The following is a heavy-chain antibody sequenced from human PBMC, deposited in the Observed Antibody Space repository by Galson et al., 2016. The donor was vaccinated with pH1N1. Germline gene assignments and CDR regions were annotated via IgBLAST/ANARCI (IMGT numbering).Heavy chain of an antibody. CDR1: GFTFSQHS. V-gene: IGHV3-30*04. CDR3: ARDRNYYGPSDTFNV. D-gene: IGHD3-10*01. Sequence: SLRLSCAGSGFTFSQHSLHWVRQTPGKGLEWVAVISNDGSYEYYRDSVKGRFIISRDNSENTMFLQMDRLRAEDTGFYYCARDRNYYGPSDTFNVWGLGTQVTV. CDR2: ISNDGSYE. J-gene: IGHJ3*01.